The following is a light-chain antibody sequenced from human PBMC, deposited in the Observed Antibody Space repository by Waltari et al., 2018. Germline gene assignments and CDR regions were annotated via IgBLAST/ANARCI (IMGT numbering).Light chain of an antibody. V-gene: IGKV1-33*01. CDR2: DAS. J-gene: IGKJ4*01. CDR1: QDISNY. Sequence: DIQMTQSPSSLSASVGDRVTITCQASQDISNYLNWYQQKTGKAPKLLIYDASNLETGVPSSVSGSGSGTDFTFTISSLQPEDIATYYCQQYDNLPPFGGGTKVEIK. CDR3: QQYDNLPP.